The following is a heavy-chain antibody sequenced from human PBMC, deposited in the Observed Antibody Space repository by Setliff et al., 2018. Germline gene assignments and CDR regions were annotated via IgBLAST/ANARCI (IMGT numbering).Heavy chain of an antibody. CDR1: GYTLTELS. CDR2: FDLEDGET. CDR3: VTDQKWLVLSSGHDAFGI. D-gene: IGHD6-19*01. Sequence: GASVKVSCKVSGYTLTELSMHWVRQAPGKGLEWMGGFDLEDGETIYAQKFQGRVTMTEDTSTDTAYMELSSLRSEDTAVYYCVTDQKWLVLSSGHDAFGIWGQGTMVTVSS. V-gene: IGHV1-24*01. J-gene: IGHJ3*02.